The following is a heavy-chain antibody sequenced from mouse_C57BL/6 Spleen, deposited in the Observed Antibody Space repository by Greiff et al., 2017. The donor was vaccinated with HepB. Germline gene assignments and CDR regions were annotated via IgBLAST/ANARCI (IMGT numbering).Heavy chain of an antibody. D-gene: IGHD2-4*01. J-gene: IGHJ1*03. CDR1: GFTFSSYT. CDR2: ISGGGGNT. CDR3: ARLDDYDGNFDV. Sequence: EVMLVESGGGLVKPGGSLKLSCAASGFTFSSYTMSWVRQTPEKRLEWVATISGGGGNTYYPDSVKGRFTISRDNAKNTLYLQMSRLRSEDTALYYCARLDDYDGNFDVWGTGTTVTVSS. V-gene: IGHV5-9*01.